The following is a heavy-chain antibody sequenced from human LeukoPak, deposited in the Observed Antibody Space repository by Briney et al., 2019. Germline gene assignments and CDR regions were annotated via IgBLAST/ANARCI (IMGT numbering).Heavy chain of an antibody. CDR3: AKEVPSITIFGVVKPLQY. V-gene: IGHV3-23*01. Sequence: GGSLRLSCAASGFTFSSYAMSWVRQAPGKGLEWVSAISGSGGSTYYADSVKGRFTISRDNSKNTLYLQMNSLRAEDTAVYYCAKEVPSITIFGVVKPLQYWGQGTLVTVSS. CDR1: GFTFSSYA. D-gene: IGHD3-3*01. CDR2: ISGSGGST. J-gene: IGHJ4*02.